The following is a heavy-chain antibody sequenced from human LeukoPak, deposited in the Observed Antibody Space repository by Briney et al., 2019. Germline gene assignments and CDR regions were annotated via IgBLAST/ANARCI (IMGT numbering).Heavy chain of an antibody. V-gene: IGHV4-34*01. J-gene: IGHJ4*02. CDR3: ARPRGNRWPFDY. CDR2: VDHSGST. Sequence: PSETLSLTCGVSGGFFTDYYWTWIRQPPGKGLEWIGDVDHSGSTHYNPPLRGRVTVSIDTSKNQSSLKLTSVTAADTAIYYCARPRGNRWPFDYWGQGILVAVSS. CDR1: GGFFTDYY. D-gene: IGHD2-15*01.